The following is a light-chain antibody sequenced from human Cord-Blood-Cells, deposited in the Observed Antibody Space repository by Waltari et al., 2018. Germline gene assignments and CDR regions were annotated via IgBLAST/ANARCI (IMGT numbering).Light chain of an antibody. CDR2: DAS. J-gene: IGKJ5*01. CDR3: QQRSNWPIT. V-gene: IGKV3-11*01. CDR1: QSVSSY. Sequence: EIVLKQSPATLSLSPGRRAPLSCRASQSVSSYLAWYQQKPGQAPRLLIYDASNRATGIPARFSGSGSGTDFTLTISSLEPEDFAVYYCQQRSNWPITFGQGTRLEIK.